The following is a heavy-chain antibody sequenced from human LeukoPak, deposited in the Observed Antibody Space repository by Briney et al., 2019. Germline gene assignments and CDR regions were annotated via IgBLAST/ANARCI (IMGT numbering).Heavy chain of an antibody. CDR2: INHSGST. D-gene: IGHD3-3*01. V-gene: IGHV4-34*01. CDR1: GGSFSGYY. CDR3: ARGPFTIFGVATGYYYGMDV. Sequence: SETLSHTCAVYGGSFSGYYWSWIRQPPGKGLEWIGEINHSGSTNYNPSLKSRVTISVDTSKNQFSLKLSSVTAADTAVYYCARGPFTIFGVATGYYYGMDVWGQGTTVTVSS. J-gene: IGHJ6*02.